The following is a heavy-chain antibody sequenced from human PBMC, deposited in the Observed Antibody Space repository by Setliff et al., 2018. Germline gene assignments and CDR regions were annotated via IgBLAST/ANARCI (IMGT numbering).Heavy chain of an antibody. CDR2: ISSSGSST. D-gene: IGHD3-3*01. V-gene: IGHV3-48*04. CDR3: AGQGPIFGSGLIPGFDQ. Sequence: GGSLRLSCAASGFTFNNYFMIWVRQAPGKGLEWVSHISSSGSSTSYADSVRGRFTISRDDAKNSLYLQMNSLRTEDTAIYFCAGQGPIFGSGLIPGFDQWGQGTMVTVSS. CDR1: GFTFNNYF. J-gene: IGHJ4*02.